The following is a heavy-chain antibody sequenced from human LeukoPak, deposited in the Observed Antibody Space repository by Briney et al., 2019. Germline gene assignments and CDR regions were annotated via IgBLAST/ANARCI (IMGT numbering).Heavy chain of an antibody. CDR1: GGTFSSYA. J-gene: IGHJ5*02. Sequence: ASVKVSCKASGGTFSSYAISWVRQAPGQGLEWMGRIIPILGIANYAQKFQGRVTITADKSTSTAYMELSSLRSEDTAVYYCARERYSSSSGFDPWGQGTLVTVSS. CDR3: ARERYSSSSGFDP. CDR2: IIPILGIA. D-gene: IGHD6-6*01. V-gene: IGHV1-69*04.